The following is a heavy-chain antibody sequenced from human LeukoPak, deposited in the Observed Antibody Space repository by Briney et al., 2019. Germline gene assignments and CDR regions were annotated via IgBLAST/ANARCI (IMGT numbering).Heavy chain of an antibody. CDR1: GFTFSSYA. CDR3: AKVAVVGGDHYYFDY. Sequence: GGSLRLSCAASGFTFSSYAMSWVRQAPGKGLEWVSTISGSGGSTYYADSVKGRFTISRDNSKNTLYLQMNSLRAEDTAVYYCAKVAVVGGDHYYFDYWGQGTLVTVSS. CDR2: ISGSGGST. D-gene: IGHD2-15*01. J-gene: IGHJ4*02. V-gene: IGHV3-23*01.